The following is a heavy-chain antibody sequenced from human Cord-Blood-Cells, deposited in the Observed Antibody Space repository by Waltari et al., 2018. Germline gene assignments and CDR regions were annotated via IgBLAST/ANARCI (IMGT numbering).Heavy chain of an antibody. CDR2: INHSGST. V-gene: IGHV4-34*01. D-gene: IGHD2-2*01. J-gene: IGHJ5*02. CDR3: ARGYCSSTSCNWFDP. CDR1: GGSFSGYY. Sequence: QVQLQQWGAGLLKPSETLSLTCAVYGGSFSGYYWSWIRQPPGKGREWIGEINHSGSTNYNPSLKSRVTISVDTSKNQFSLKLSSVTAADTAVYYCARGYCSSTSCNWFDPWGQGTLVTVSS.